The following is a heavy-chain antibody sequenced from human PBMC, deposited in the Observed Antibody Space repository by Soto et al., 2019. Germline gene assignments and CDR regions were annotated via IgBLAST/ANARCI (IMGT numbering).Heavy chain of an antibody. Sequence: QITLKESGPTLVKPTQTLTLTCTFSGFSLSTSGVGVGWIRQPPGKALEWLALIYWDDDKRYSPSLKSRLTITKDTSKNQVVLTMTNMDPVDTATYYCARDYGGNDYFDYWGQGTLVTVSS. CDR3: ARDYGGNDYFDY. D-gene: IGHD4-17*01. J-gene: IGHJ4*02. CDR1: GFSLSTSGVG. CDR2: IYWDDDK. V-gene: IGHV2-5*02.